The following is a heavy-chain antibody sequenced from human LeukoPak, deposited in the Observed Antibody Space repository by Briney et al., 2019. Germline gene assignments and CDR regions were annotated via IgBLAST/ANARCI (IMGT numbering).Heavy chain of an antibody. CDR2: IYHSGST. D-gene: IGHD6-13*01. J-gene: IGHJ4*02. CDR3: ARRSIAAAAPFDY. CDR1: GGSISSGGYY. V-gene: IGHV4-30-2*01. Sequence: SETLSLTCTVSGGSISSGGYYWSWIRQPPGKGLEWIGYIYHSGSTNYNPSLKSRVTISVDKSKNQFSLKLSSVTAADTAVYYCARRSIAAAAPFDYWGQGTLVTVSS.